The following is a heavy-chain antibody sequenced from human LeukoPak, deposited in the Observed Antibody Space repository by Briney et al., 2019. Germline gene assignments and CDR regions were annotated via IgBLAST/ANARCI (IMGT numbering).Heavy chain of an antibody. J-gene: IGHJ4*02. CDR3: ARKAPYYYDGSGPLGTYYFDY. V-gene: IGHV4-39*07. D-gene: IGHD3-22*01. CDR2: ICYSGST. Sequence: PSETLSLTCTVSGGSISSYYWGWIRQPPGKGLEWIGGICYSGSTYYNPSLKSRVTISVDTSKNQFSLKLNSVTAADTAVYYCARKAPYYYDGSGPLGTYYFDYWGQGTLVTVSS. CDR1: GGSISSYY.